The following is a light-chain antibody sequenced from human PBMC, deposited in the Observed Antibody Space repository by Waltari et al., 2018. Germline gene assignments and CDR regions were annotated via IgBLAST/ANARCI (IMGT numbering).Light chain of an antibody. CDR3: AAWDDSLSCWV. CDR2: RDD. J-gene: IGLJ3*02. CDR1: SSNVGSSY. V-gene: IGLV1-47*01. Sequence: QSVLTQPPSASGTPGQRVTISCSGSSSNVGSSYVYWYQHLPGAATKVLMLRDDERDSGIPDRFSGSKSGTSAALAISGLRSEDEADYYCAAWDDSLSCWVFGGGTKLTVL.